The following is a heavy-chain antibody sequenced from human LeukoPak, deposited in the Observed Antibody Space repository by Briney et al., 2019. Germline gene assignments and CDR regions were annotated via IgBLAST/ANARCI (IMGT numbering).Heavy chain of an antibody. CDR1: GFTSNSHW. CDR3: ARLKDYRTVYDY. J-gene: IGHJ4*02. CDR2: INQDKTAL. Sequence: GGSLRLACEVSGFTSNSHWMSWFRQAPGEGLEWVASINQDKTALRYVDSVRGRFTISRDNARSLLYLEMSSLRAEDTAVYFCARLKDYRTVYDYWGPGTLVTVSS. D-gene: IGHD4-11*01. V-gene: IGHV3-7*02.